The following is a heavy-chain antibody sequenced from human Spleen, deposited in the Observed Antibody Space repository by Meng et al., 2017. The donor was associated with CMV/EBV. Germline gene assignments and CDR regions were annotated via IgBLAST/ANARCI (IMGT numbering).Heavy chain of an antibody. V-gene: IGHV4-39*01. J-gene: IGHJ6*02. CDR1: GCSIGSATYY. Sequence: GSLRLPFTLPGCSIGSATYYWGWIRQPPGKGLAWIGNIFYSGSTYYNPSLKSRDTISVDTSKNQFSLKLTSVTAADTAGYYCSRTPELAVYYVMDVWGQGTTVTVSS. CDR2: IFYSGST. CDR3: SRTPELAVYYVMDV. D-gene: IGHD6-19*01.